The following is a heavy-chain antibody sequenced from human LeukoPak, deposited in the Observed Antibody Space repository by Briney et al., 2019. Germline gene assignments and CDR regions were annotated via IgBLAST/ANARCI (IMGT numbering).Heavy chain of an antibody. J-gene: IGHJ4*02. CDR2: IYYSGGT. Sequence: SQTLSLTCTVSGGSISSGNYYWGWVRQPPGKGLEWIGSIYYSGGTYYNPSLKSRVTISVDTSKNQFSLNLSSVTAADTAMYYCAGYNYYDTSGYYRSDYWGQGTLVTVSS. V-gene: IGHV4-30-4*01. CDR1: GGSISSGNYY. D-gene: IGHD3-22*01. CDR3: AGYNYYDTSGYYRSDY.